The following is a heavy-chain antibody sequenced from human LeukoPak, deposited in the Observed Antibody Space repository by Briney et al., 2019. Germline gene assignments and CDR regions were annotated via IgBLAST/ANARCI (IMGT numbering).Heavy chain of an antibody. V-gene: IGHV3-23*01. J-gene: IGHJ5*02. CDR1: GFTFSSYA. CDR3: ARGVGSSLAWFDP. CDR2: ISDSGDST. Sequence: PGGSLRLSCAASGFTFSSYAMSWVRQAPGKGLEWVSTISDSGDSTYYADSVKGRFTISRDNSKNTLYLQMNSLRAEDTAVYYCARGVGSSLAWFDPWGQGTLVTVSS. D-gene: IGHD6-6*01.